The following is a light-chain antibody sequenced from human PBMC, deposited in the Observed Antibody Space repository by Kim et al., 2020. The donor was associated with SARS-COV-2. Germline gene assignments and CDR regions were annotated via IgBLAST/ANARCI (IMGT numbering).Light chain of an antibody. J-gene: IGKJ4*01. Sequence: VSPGERATLSCRASQSVSSNLAWYQQKPGQAPRLLIYGASTRATGIPARFSGSGSGTEFTLTISSLQSEDFAVYYCQQYNNRPLTFGGGTKVDIK. CDR3: QQYNNRPLT. CDR1: QSVSSN. CDR2: GAS. V-gene: IGKV3-15*01.